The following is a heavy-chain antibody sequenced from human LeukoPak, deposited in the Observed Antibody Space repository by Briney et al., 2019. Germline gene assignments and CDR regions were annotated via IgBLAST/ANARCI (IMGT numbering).Heavy chain of an antibody. V-gene: IGHV3-7*01. CDR1: GFTFSSYW. Sequence: GGSLRLSCAASGFTFSSYWMSWVRQAPGKGLEWVAQISHDGGEKKYVDSVKGRFTISRDNAKNSLYLQMNSLRAEDTAVYYCASEVGSGMDVWGQGTTVTVSS. CDR2: ISHDGGEK. J-gene: IGHJ6*02. D-gene: IGHD1-26*01. CDR3: ASEVGSGMDV.